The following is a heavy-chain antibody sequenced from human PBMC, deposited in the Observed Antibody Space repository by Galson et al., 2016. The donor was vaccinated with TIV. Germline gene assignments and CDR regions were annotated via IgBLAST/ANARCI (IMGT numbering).Heavy chain of an antibody. J-gene: IGHJ6*02. CDR2: INPNGDDT. CDR1: GYPFTAYY. Sequence: SVKVSCKASGYPFTAYYIHWVRQAPGQGPEWMGWINPNGDDTNYAQRFQGRVSMTRDTSISTAYMELSRLRSDDTAVFFCARGLNYGFDFYYGMDVWGQGTTVTVSS. CDR3: ARGLNYGFDFYYGMDV. V-gene: IGHV1-2*02. D-gene: IGHD3-10*01.